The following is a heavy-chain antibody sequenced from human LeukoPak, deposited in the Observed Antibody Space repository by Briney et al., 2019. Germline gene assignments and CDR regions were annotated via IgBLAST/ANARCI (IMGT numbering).Heavy chain of an antibody. CDR3: ARYQVAIDY. D-gene: IGHD2-2*01. Sequence: PGGSLRLSCAASGLTGSHNYVSWVRQAPGKGLEWVANINKDGSEKNYVDSVKGRFTISRDNAKNSLYLQINSLRADDTAVYYCARYQVAIDYWGQGTLVTVSA. V-gene: IGHV3-7*03. J-gene: IGHJ4*02. CDR1: GLTGSHNY. CDR2: INKDGSEK.